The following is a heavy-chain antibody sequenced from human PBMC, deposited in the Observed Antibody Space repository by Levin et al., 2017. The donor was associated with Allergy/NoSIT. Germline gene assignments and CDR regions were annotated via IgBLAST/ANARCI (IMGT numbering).Heavy chain of an antibody. CDR2: TRNQVNSYTT. CDR1: GFIFSDHY. Sequence: GGSLRLSCAASGFIFSDHYMDWVRQAPGKGLEWVGRTRNQVNSYTTEYAASVKGRFTISRDDSKNSLYLQMNSLKTEDTAVYYCAREIATPGTEIAWFDPWGQGTLVTVSS. CDR3: AREIATPGTEIAWFDP. J-gene: IGHJ5*02. D-gene: IGHD6-13*01. V-gene: IGHV3-72*01.